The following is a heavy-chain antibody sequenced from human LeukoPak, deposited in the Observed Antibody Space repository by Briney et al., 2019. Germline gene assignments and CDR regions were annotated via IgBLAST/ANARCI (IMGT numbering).Heavy chain of an antibody. CDR3: ARLGGGDDYVWGSHYYYYGMDV. CDR2: IYYSVST. D-gene: IGHD3-16*01. J-gene: IGHJ6*02. Sequence: SETLSLTCTVSGGSISTYYWTWIRQPPGKGLEWIGYIYYSVSTNYNPSLKSRLTISVDTSKKQFSLKLSSVTAADTAVYYCARLGGGDDYVWGSHYYYYGMDVWGQGTTVTVSS. V-gene: IGHV4-59*08. CDR1: GGSISTYY.